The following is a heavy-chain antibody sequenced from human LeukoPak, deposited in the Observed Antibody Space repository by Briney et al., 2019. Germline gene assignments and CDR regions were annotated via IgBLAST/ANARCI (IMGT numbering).Heavy chain of an antibody. Sequence: GGSLRLSCAASGFTFSSYAMSWVRQAPGKGLEWVSAISGSGGSTYYADSVKGRFTISRDNSKSTLYLQMNSLRAEDTAVYYCAKYQDVVVTAISLDYWGQGTLVTVSS. CDR1: GFTFSSYA. D-gene: IGHD2-21*02. V-gene: IGHV3-23*01. CDR3: AKYQDVVVTAISLDY. CDR2: ISGSGGST. J-gene: IGHJ4*02.